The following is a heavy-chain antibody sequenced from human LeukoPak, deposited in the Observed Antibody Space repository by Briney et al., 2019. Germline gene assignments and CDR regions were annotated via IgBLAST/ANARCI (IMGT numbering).Heavy chain of an antibody. CDR3: AKAIAARLNYYYGMDV. CDR1: GFTFSSYA. D-gene: IGHD6-6*01. Sequence: GGSLRLSCAASGFTFSSYAMSWVRQAPGKGLGWVSAISGSGGSTYYADSVKGRFPISTDNSKNTLYLQMNSLRVEDTAVYYCAKAIAARLNYYYGMDVWGQGTTVTVSS. CDR2: ISGSGGST. V-gene: IGHV3-23*01. J-gene: IGHJ6*02.